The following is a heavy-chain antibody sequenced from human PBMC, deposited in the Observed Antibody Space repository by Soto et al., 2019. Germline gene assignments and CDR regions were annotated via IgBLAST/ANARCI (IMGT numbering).Heavy chain of an antibody. V-gene: IGHV4-39*01. CDR3: ARLEGLATISYYFDY. CDR2: IYYRGKT. CDR1: GDSLNSDNYY. Sequence: QLQLQESGPGLVKPSETLSLTCSVSGDSLNSDNYYWGWIRQPPGKGLEWIGSIYYRGKTYYNPSLKTRVTISLDKSKSQFSLKLNSVTAADSAVYFCARLEGLATISYYFDYWGQGTLVTVSS. J-gene: IGHJ4*02. D-gene: IGHD3-9*01.